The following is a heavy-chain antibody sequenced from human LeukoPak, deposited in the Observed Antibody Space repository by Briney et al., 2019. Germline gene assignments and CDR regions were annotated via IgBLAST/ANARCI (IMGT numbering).Heavy chain of an antibody. Sequence: PSETLSLTCTVSGGSISSSSYYWGWIRQPPGKGLEWIGSIYYSGYTYYNPSLESRVTISVDTSKNQFSLNLSPVIAADTAVYYCARVGVDYSGNIIKYYFDYWGQGTLVTVSS. V-gene: IGHV4-39*07. CDR2: IYYSGYT. J-gene: IGHJ4*02. D-gene: IGHD4-23*01. CDR1: GGSISSSSYY. CDR3: ARVGVDYSGNIIKYYFDY.